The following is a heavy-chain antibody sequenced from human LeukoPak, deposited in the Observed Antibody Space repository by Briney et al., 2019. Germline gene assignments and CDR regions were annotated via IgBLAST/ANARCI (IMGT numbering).Heavy chain of an antibody. CDR3: ASGDFWSGYSDYYYYMDV. J-gene: IGHJ6*03. CDR1: GYTFTSYG. D-gene: IGHD3-3*01. Sequence: ASVKVSCKASGYTFTSYGISWVRQAPGQGLEWMGWISAYNGNTNYAQKLRGRVTMTTDTSTSTAYMELRSLRSDDTAVYYCASGDFWSGYSDYYYYMDVWGKGTTVTVSS. V-gene: IGHV1-18*01. CDR2: ISAYNGNT.